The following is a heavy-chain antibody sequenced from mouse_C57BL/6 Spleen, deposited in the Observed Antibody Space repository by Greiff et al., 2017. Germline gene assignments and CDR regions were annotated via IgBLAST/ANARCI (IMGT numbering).Heavy chain of an antibody. J-gene: IGHJ2*01. CDR1: GYTFTDYY. V-gene: IGHV1-76*01. Sequence: VQLQQSGAELVRPGASVKLSCKASGYTFTDYYINWVKQRPGQGLEWIARIYPGSGNTYYNEKFKGKATLTAEKSSSTAYMQLSSLTSEDSAVYICAREEDDYFDYWGQGTTLTVSS. CDR2: IYPGSGNT. CDR3: AREEDDYFDY.